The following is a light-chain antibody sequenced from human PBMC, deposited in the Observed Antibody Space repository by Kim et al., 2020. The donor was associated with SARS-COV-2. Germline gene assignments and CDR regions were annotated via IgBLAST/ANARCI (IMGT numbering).Light chain of an antibody. CDR3: QQYYSVPFT. V-gene: IGKV4-1*01. CDR1: QSVLYSSNNENY. Sequence: IVMTPSPDSLAVSLGERASINCKSSQSVLYSSNNENYLAWYQQKPGQPPKLLIYWASTRGSGVPDRFSGSGSGTDFTLTISSLQAEDVAVYYCQQYYSVPFTFGPGTKVDIK. J-gene: IGKJ3*01. CDR2: WAS.